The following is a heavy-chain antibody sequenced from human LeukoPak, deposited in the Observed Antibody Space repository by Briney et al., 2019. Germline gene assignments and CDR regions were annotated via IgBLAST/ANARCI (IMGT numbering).Heavy chain of an antibody. CDR2: ISGSGGST. CDR1: GFTFSSYA. CDR3: AKENYGDSTGGRFQH. D-gene: IGHD4-17*01. Sequence: GGSLRLSCAASGFTFSSYAMNWVRQAPGKGLEWVSAISGSGGSTHYADSVKGRFTISRDNSKNTLYLQMNSLRAEDTAVYYCAKENYGDSTGGRFQHWGQGTLVTVSS. J-gene: IGHJ1*01. V-gene: IGHV3-23*01.